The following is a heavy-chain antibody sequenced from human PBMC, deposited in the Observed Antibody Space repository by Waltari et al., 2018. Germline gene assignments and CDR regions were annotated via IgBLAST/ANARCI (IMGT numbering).Heavy chain of an antibody. V-gene: IGHV1-69*10. CDR1: GGTFSSYA. CDR2: IIPILGIA. D-gene: IGHD5-18*01. Sequence: QVQLVQSGAEVKKPGSSVKVSCKASGGTFSSYAISWVRQAPGQGLEWMGGIIPILGIANYAQKFQGRVTITADKSTSTAYMELSSLRSEDTAVYYCAGVVTPPYYYYYMDVWGKGTTVTVSS. J-gene: IGHJ6*03. CDR3: AGVVTPPYYYYYMDV.